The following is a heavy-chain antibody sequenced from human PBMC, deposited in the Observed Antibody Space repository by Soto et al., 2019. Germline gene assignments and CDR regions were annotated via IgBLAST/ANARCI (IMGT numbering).Heavy chain of an antibody. D-gene: IGHD4-17*01. J-gene: IGHJ6*02. Sequence: QVQLVQSGAEVKKPGSSVKVSCKASGGTFSSYTISWVRQAPGQGLEWMGRIIPILGIANYAQKFQGRVTITADKSTRTAYMALSSLTSEDTAVYYCVISTGTTPPYYYYYGMDVWGQGTTVTVSS. CDR1: GGTFSSYT. CDR2: IIPILGIA. V-gene: IGHV1-69*02. CDR3: VISTGTTPPYYYYYGMDV.